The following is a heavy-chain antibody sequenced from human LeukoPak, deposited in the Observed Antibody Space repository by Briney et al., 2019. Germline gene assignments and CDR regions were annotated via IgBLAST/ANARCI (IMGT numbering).Heavy chain of an antibody. D-gene: IGHD4-17*01. CDR3: ASHFSDYVLSYFDY. CDR2: INPNSGGT. V-gene: IGHV1-2*02. Sequence: ASVKASCKASGYTFTGYYMHWVRQAPGQGLEWMGWINPNSGGTNYAQKFQGRVTMTRDTSISTAYMELSRLRSDDTAVYYCASHFSDYVLSYFDYWGQGTLVTVSS. CDR1: GYTFTGYY. J-gene: IGHJ4*02.